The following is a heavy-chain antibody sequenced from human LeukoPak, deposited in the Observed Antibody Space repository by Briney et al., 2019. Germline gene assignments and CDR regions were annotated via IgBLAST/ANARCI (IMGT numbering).Heavy chain of an antibody. V-gene: IGHV3-23*01. D-gene: IGHD3-16*01. CDR3: AKGTTDYDASDPLDF. CDR2: MSASDGTT. J-gene: IGHJ4*02. CDR1: GFTFSSYA. Sequence: GGSLRLSCSASGFTFSSYAMSWVRQAPGKGLEWVSSMSASDGTTFYADSVKGRFTISRDQSKSTVYLQMTSLRAEDTAVFYCAKGTTDYDASDPLDFWGQGTLVTVSS.